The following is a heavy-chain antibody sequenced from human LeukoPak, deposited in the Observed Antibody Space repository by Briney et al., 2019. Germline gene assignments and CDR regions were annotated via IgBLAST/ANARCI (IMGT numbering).Heavy chain of an antibody. V-gene: IGHV1-3*01. CDR2: INAGNGNT. CDR3: AREVRDFWSGYYGY. J-gene: IGHJ4*02. CDR1: GYTFTSYA. D-gene: IGHD3-3*01. Sequence: ASVKVSCKASGYTFTSYAMHWVRQAPGQRLEWMGWINAGNGNTKYSQKFQGRVTITWDTSASTAYMELSSLRSEDTAVYYCAREVRDFWSGYYGYWGQGTLVTVSS.